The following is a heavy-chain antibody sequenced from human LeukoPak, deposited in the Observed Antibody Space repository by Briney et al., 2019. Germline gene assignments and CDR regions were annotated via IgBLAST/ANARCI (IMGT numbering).Heavy chain of an antibody. CDR3: ARMEPRDYYYMDV. CDR2: IIPIFGTA. Sequence: SVKVSCKASGGTFSSYAISWVRQAPGQGLEWMGGIIPIFGTANYAQKIQGRVTITTDESTSTAYMELSSLRSEDTAVYYCARMEPRDYYYMDVWGKGTTVTVSS. D-gene: IGHD1-1*01. CDR1: GGTFSSYA. J-gene: IGHJ6*03. V-gene: IGHV1-69*05.